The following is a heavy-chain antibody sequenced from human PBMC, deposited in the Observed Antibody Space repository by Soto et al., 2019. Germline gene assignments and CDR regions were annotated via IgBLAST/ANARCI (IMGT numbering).Heavy chain of an antibody. CDR2: ITPIFRAT. J-gene: IGHJ2*01. D-gene: IGHD3-22*01. V-gene: IGHV1-69*01. Sequence: QVQLVQSGAEVKKPGSSVKVSCKASGGTFSSDGISWVRQAPGQGLEWMGGITPIFRATKYEQKFQGRVTITADESTRTAYMELSSLRSEDTAVYYSARGRDTYYYDSSGYSGWYFDLWGRGTLVTVSS. CDR1: GGTFSSDG. CDR3: ARGRDTYYYDSSGYSGWYFDL.